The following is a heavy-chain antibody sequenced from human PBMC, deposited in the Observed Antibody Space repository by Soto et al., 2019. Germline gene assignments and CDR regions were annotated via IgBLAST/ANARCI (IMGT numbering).Heavy chain of an antibody. CDR3: ARDLGYCYGGACFDY. D-gene: IGHD5-18*01. J-gene: IGHJ4*02. V-gene: IGHV3-30-3*01. CDR1: GFTFSSYA. Sequence: QVQLEESGGGVVQPGRSLRLSCAASGFTFSSYAIHWVRQAPGKGLEWVAVISYDGSNKYYAASVKGRFTTSRDNSKNTLYLQMSSLSTDDTAVYYCARDLGYCYGGACFDYWGQGTLVSVSS. CDR2: ISYDGSNK.